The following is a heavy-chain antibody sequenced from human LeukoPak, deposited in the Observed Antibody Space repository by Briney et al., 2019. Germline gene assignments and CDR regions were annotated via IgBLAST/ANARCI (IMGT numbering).Heavy chain of an antibody. CDR3: AKPIAGGSAPDY. CDR2: ISESGCHESI. CDR1: GFVFSSYA. Sequence: GGSLRLSCAASGFVFSSYAMSWVRQAPGKGLEWVSVISESGCHESIYYADSVKGRFTISRDNSKNTLYLQMNRLTVDDTAIYYCAKPIAGGSAPDYCGPGTLVTVSS. D-gene: IGHD3-10*01. J-gene: IGHJ4*02. V-gene: IGHV3-23*01.